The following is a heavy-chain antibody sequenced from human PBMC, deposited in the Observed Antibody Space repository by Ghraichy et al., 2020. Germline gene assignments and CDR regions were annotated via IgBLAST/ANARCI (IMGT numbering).Heavy chain of an antibody. V-gene: IGHV3-7*04. J-gene: IGHJ4*02. D-gene: IGHD4-17*01. Sequence: GSLRLSCAASGFTFSSYWMSWVCQAPGKGLEWVANIKQDGSEKYYVDSVKGRFTISRDNAKNSLYLQMNSLRAEDTAVYYCARDEGNYGENHFDYWGQGTLVTVSS. CDR1: GFTFSSYW. CDR2: IKQDGSEK. CDR3: ARDEGNYGENHFDY.